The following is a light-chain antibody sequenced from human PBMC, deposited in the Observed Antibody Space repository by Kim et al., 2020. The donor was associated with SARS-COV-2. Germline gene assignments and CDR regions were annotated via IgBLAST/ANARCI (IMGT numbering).Light chain of an antibody. Sequence: QRVTISCSGSSANIGSNAVNWYQHLPGTAPKLLIYSNNQRPSGVPDRFSGSKSGTSASLAISGLQSEDEADYYCAAWDDSLNGNWVFGGGTQLTVL. CDR1: SANIGSNA. CDR3: AAWDDSLNGNWV. CDR2: SNN. J-gene: IGLJ3*02. V-gene: IGLV1-44*01.